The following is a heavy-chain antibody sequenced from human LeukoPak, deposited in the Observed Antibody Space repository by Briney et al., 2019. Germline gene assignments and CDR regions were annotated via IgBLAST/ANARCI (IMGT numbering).Heavy chain of an antibody. CDR2: ISSSTSSYI. Sequence: PGGSLRLSCAASGFTFSSYSMNWVRQAPGKGLEWVSSISSSTSSYIYYADSVKGRFTISRDNAKNSLYLQMNSLRAEDTAVYYCARHDYGVLTQDNWFDPWGQGTLVTVSS. V-gene: IGHV3-21*01. CDR1: GFTFSSYS. J-gene: IGHJ5*02. D-gene: IGHD4-17*01. CDR3: ARHDYGVLTQDNWFDP.